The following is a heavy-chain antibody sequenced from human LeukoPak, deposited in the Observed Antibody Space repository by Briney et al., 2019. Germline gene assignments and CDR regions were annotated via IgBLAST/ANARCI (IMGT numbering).Heavy chain of an antibody. Sequence: AGESLKISCKGSGYTFTTYWIGWVRQMPGKGLEWMGIIYPGDSDTTYSPSLQGQLTISVDKSISTAYMQWSSLKASATAMYSCVRFSGQATSHYESWSGHAPWGPRTLVTVS. J-gene: IGHJ5*02. CDR3: VRFSGQATSHYESWSGHAP. V-gene: IGHV5-51*01. D-gene: IGHD3-3*01. CDR2: IYPGDSDT. CDR1: GYTFTTYW.